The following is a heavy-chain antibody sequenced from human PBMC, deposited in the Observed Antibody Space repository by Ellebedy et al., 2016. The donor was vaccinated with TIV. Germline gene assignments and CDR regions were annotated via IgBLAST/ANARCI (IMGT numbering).Heavy chain of an antibody. D-gene: IGHD3-10*02. J-gene: IGHJ4*02. CDR2: IDPSVGST. V-gene: IGHV1-46*01. Sequence: ASVKVSCKSSGDTFTRYYFHWVRQAPGQGLEWMGVIDPSVGSTTYAQKFQDRVTMTRDTSTSTLYMEPSNLRTEDTALYFCARDISRRSPTVRDYWGRGTLVTVSS. CDR1: GDTFTRYY. CDR3: ARDISRRSPTVRDY.